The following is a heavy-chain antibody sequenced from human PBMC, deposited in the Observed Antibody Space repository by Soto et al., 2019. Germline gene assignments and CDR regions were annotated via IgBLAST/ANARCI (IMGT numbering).Heavy chain of an antibody. CDR3: ARGLKYYGSGSYIDY. CDR2: IYYSGST. D-gene: IGHD3-10*01. V-gene: IGHV4-31*03. CDR1: GGSISSGGYY. Sequence: TLSLTCTVSGGSISSGGYYWSWIRQHPGKGLEWIGYIYYSGSTYYNPSLKSRVTISVDTSKNQFSLKLSSVTAADTAVYYCARGLKYYGSGSYIDYWGQGTLVTVSS. J-gene: IGHJ4*02.